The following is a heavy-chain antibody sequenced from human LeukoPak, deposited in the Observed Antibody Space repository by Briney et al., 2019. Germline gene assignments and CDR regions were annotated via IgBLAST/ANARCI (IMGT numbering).Heavy chain of an antibody. J-gene: IGHJ6*03. D-gene: IGHD5-24*01. V-gene: IGHV1-69*06. CDR3: AKGEMATILIGYYYYYMDV. CDR1: GGTFSSYA. Sequence: GSSVKVSCKASGGTFSSYAISWVRQAPGQGLEWMGGIIPIFGTANYAQKFQGRVTITADKSTSTAYMELSSLRSEDTAVYYCAKGEMATILIGYYYYYMDVWGKGTTVTVSS. CDR2: IIPIFGTA.